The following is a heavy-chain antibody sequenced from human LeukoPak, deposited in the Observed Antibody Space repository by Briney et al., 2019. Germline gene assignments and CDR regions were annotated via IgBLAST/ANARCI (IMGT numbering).Heavy chain of an antibody. CDR3: ATVSSGLDY. CDR1: GFTFSSCA. J-gene: IGHJ4*02. Sequence: GGTLRLSCAASGFTFSSCAMSWVRQAPGKGLEWVSSISGSGGSTYYADSVKGRFTISRDNSKNTLYLQMNSLRAEDTAVYYCATVSSGLDYWGQGTLVTVSS. CDR2: ISGSGGST. D-gene: IGHD6-19*01. V-gene: IGHV3-23*01.